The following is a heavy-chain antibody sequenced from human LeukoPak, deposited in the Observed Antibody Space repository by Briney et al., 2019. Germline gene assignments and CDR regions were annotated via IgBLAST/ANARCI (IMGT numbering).Heavy chain of an antibody. J-gene: IGHJ4*02. CDR2: IYYSGST. Sequence: SQTLSLTCTVSGGSISSGDYYWSWIRQPPEKGLEWIGYIYYSGSTYYNPSLKSRVTISVDTSKNQFSLKLSSVTAADTAVYYCARGVSGSYFSPDWGQGTLVTVSS. V-gene: IGHV4-30-4*01. CDR3: ARGVSGSYFSPD. D-gene: IGHD1-26*01. CDR1: GGSISSGDYY.